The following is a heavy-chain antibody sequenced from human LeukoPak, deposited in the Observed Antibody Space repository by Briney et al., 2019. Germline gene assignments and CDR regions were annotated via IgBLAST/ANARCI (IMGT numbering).Heavy chain of an antibody. V-gene: IGHV1-18*01. J-gene: IGHJ4*02. CDR3: ARYGDFWSGYSYYFDD. CDR1: GYTFTSYG. D-gene: IGHD3-3*01. CDR2: ISAYNGNT. Sequence: ASVKVSCKASGYTFTSYGISWVRQAPGQGLEWMGWISAYNGNTNYAQKLQGRVTMTTDTSTSTAYMELRSLRSDDTAVYYWARYGDFWSGYSYYFDDWGQGTLVTVSS.